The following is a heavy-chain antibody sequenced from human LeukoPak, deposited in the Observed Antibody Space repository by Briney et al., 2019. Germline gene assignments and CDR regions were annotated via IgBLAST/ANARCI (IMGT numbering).Heavy chain of an antibody. D-gene: IGHD2-15*01. CDR2: IIPIFGTA. CDR3: ARESAVRYCSGGSCYDNNLEDY. CDR1: GGTFSSYA. J-gene: IGHJ4*02. V-gene: IGHV1-69*05. Sequence: VASVKVSCKASGGTFSSYAISWVRQAPGQGLEWMGGIIPIFGTANYAQKFQGRVTITTDESTSTAYMELSSLRSEDTAVYYCARESAVRYCSGGSCYDNNLEDYRGQGTLVTVSS.